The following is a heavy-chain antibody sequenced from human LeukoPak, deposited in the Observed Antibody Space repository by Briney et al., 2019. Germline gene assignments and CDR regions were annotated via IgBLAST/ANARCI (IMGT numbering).Heavy chain of an antibody. D-gene: IGHD3-10*01. CDR2: ISGYNGNT. V-gene: IGHV1-18*04. Sequence: ASVKVSCEASGCTLTKYGISWVRQAPGQGPEWMGWISGYNGNTNYAQKFQGRVTMTTDTSTSTAYMELRDLKSDDTAVYYCGRDYYYGTSAPYNFGIDVWGQGTTVTVSS. CDR1: GCTLTKYG. J-gene: IGHJ6*02. CDR3: GRDYYYGTSAPYNFGIDV.